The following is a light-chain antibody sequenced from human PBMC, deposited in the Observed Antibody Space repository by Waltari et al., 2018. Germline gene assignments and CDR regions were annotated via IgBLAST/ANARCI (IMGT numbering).Light chain of an antibody. Sequence: DIQMTQSPSTLSAFVGDRVTITCRASQSINSWLAWYQQRPGKAPTLLIYGASNLQSGVPSRFSGSGSGTEFTLTISSLQPDDFATYYCQQYSNYPWTFGQGTNVEIK. CDR2: GAS. V-gene: IGKV1-5*01. J-gene: IGKJ1*01. CDR1: QSINSW. CDR3: QQYSNYPWT.